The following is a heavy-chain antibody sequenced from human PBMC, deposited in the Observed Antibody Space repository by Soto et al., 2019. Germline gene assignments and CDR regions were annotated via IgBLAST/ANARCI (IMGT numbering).Heavy chain of an antibody. D-gene: IGHD2-21*01. Sequence: PGGSLRLSCAASGFTFSNYAMSWVRQAPGKGPEWLSGINSDGTISSYADSVKGRFTISRDNARNTLSLQMNSLRADDTAVYYCARLSGDHSAFFSYGMDAWGQGTTVTAP. V-gene: IGHV3-74*01. CDR2: INSDGTIS. CDR3: ARLSGDHSAFFSYGMDA. J-gene: IGHJ6*02. CDR1: GFTFSNYA.